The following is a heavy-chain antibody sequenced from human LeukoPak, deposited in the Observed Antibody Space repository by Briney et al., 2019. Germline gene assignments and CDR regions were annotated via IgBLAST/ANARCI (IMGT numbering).Heavy chain of an antibody. CDR3: ARQAKVSTVTPWDYYYYYGMDV. CDR2: IIPILGIA. J-gene: IGHJ6*02. V-gene: IGHV1-69*04. CDR1: GGTFSSYA. Sequence: SVKVSCKASGGTFSSYAISWVRQAPGQGREWMGRIIPILGIANYAQKFQGRVTITADKSTSTAYMELSSMRSEDTAVYYSARQAKVSTVTPWDYYYYYGMDVWGQGTTVTVSS. D-gene: IGHD4-17*01.